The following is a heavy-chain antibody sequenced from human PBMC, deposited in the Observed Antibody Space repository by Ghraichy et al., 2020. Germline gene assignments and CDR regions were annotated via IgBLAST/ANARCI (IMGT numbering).Heavy chain of an antibody. CDR3: ARRVYYGSGSHTPFDS. D-gene: IGHD3-10*01. CDR2: IINDGSTT. CDR1: GFTFTNYW. V-gene: IGHV3-74*01. J-gene: IGHJ5*01. Sequence: GGSLRLSCAASGFTFTNYWMHWVRQAPGKGLVWVSHIINDGSTTTYADSVKGRFTISRDNAKNTLYLQMNSLRAEDTAVYYCARRVYYGSGSHTPFDSWGQGTLVTVSS.